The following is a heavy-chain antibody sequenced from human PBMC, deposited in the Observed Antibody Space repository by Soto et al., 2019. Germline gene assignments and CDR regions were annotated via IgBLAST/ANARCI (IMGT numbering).Heavy chain of an antibody. CDR2: IYYSGST. V-gene: IGHV4-59*01. CDR1: GGSTSSYY. D-gene: IGHD3-22*01. J-gene: IGHJ5*02. CDR3: ARHGITYYYDSSGYSRWFDP. Sequence: SETLSLTCTVSGGSTSSYYWSWIRQPPGKGLEWIGYIYYSGSTNYNPSLKSRVTISVDTSKNQFSLKLSSVTAADTAVYYCARHGITYYYDSSGYSRWFDPWGQGTLVTVSS.